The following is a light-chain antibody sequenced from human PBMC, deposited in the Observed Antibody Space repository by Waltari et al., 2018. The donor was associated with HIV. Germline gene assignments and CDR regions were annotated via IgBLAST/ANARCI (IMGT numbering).Light chain of an antibody. CDR1: SPNIGSNI. J-gene: IGLJ3*02. V-gene: IGLV1-44*01. CDR3: AAWDDSLNGM. CDR2: SND. Sequence: QSVLTQPPLVSGTPGQNVTIPCSGSSPNIGSNIANSYQQVPEAAPKLLIYSNDQRPSGVPDRFSGSKSGTSASLAISGLQSADEADYYCAAWDDSLNGMFGGGTKLTV.